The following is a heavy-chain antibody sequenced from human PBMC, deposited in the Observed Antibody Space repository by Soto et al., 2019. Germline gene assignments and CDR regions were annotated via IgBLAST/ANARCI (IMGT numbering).Heavy chain of an antibody. CDR1: GFTFSTSP. D-gene: IGHD3-3*01. V-gene: IGHV3-23*01. CDR2: ISGSGGTT. CDR3: ARLYYDYV. J-gene: IGHJ6*02. Sequence: PGGSLRLSCAASGFTFSTSPMSWVRQAPGKGLEWVSIISGSGGTTYFADSVKGRFTISRDNSKNSLYLQMNSLRDEDTAVYYCARLYYDYVWGQGTTVTVSS.